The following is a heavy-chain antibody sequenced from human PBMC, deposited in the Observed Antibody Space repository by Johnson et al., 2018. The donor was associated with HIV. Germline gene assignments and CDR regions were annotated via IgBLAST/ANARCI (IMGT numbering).Heavy chain of an antibody. CDR3: ARDLRTPGSGWGVDAFDI. V-gene: IGHV3-7*01. CDR2: IKQDGGEK. Sequence: VQLVESGGGVVQPGGSLRLSCAASGFTFSSNYMSWVRQAPGKGLEWVATIKQDGGEKYYVDSVKGRFTISRDNAKNSLYLQMNSLRAEDTAVYYCARDLRTPGSGWGVDAFDIWGQGTMVTVSS. J-gene: IGHJ3*02. CDR1: GFTFSSNY. D-gene: IGHD6-19*01.